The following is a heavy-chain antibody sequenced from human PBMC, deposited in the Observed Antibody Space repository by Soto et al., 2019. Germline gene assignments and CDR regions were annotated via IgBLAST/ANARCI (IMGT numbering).Heavy chain of an antibody. J-gene: IGHJ4*02. CDR1: GGSISSYY. V-gene: IGHV4-59*08. D-gene: IGHD6-19*01. CDR2: IYYSGST. Sequence: QVQLQESGPGLVKPSETLSLTCTVSGGSISSYYWSWIRQPPGKGLEWIGYIYYSGSTNYNPSLKGRVTIYVARSKTRSPLRLGSVTAADTAVYSCAGQGGGGYSSGWVDYWGQGTLVTVSS. CDR3: AGQGGGGYSSGWVDY.